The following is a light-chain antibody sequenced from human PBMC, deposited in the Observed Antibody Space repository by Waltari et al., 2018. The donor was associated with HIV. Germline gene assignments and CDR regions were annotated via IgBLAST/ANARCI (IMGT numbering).Light chain of an antibody. CDR2: KDT. CDR3: HSADTGGTHR. V-gene: IGLV3-25*03. Sequence: SHDLAQPPSVSVSPGRTATIACYGDVLRTQYSSWFQQKAGQAPLLLIYKDTERASGIPDRFSGSTSGTMVTLTIFGVLAEDEADYYCHSADTGGTHRFGGGTKLTVL. CDR1: VLRTQY. J-gene: IGLJ2*01.